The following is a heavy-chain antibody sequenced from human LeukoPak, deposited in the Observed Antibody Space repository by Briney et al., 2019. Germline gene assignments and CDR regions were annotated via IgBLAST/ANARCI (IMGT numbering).Heavy chain of an antibody. Sequence: GASVKVSCKASGGTFSSYAISWVRQAPGQGLEWMGGIIPIFGTANYAQKFQGRVTITADESTSTAYMELSSLRSEDTAVYYCARDKWRDGYNYFDYWGQGTLVTVSS. CDR3: ARDKWRDGYNYFDY. J-gene: IGHJ4*02. V-gene: IGHV1-69*13. CDR2: IIPIFGTA. D-gene: IGHD5-24*01. CDR1: GGTFSSYA.